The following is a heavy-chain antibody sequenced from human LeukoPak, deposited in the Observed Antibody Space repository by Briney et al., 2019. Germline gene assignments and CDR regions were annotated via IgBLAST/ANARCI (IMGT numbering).Heavy chain of an antibody. V-gene: IGHV4-39*07. CDR1: GGSISSSGYY. CDR3: ARSGPTPHSSSWFYIDY. D-gene: IGHD6-13*01. J-gene: IGHJ4*02. CDR2: IYYSGTT. Sequence: SETLSLTCTVSGGSISSSGYYWGWIRQPPGKGLEWIGSIYYSGTTYYNPSLKSRVTISVDASKNQFSLKLSSVTAADTAVYYCARSGPTPHSSSWFYIDYWGQGTLVTVSS.